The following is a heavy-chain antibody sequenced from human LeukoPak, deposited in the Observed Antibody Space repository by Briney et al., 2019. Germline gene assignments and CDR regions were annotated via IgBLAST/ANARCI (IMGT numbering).Heavy chain of an antibody. D-gene: IGHD2-15*01. V-gene: IGHV1-2*02. CDR2: INPNSGGT. J-gene: IGHJ4*02. CDR1: GYTFTGYY. Sequence: AVKVSCKASGYTFTGYYMHWVRQAPGRGLDGMGWINPNSGGTNYAQKFQGRVIMTRDTSISTAYMALSRLRYDDTAVYYCARAERGSYFAYWGQGTLVTVSS. CDR3: ARAERGSYFAY.